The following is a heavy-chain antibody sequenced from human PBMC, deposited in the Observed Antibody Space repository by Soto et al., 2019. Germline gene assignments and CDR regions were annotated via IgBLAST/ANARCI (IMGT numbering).Heavy chain of an antibody. D-gene: IGHD1-1*01. CDR2: IYWDDDK. CDR3: AHRIHDSNLDQRRHQNWFDP. Sequence: GSGPTLVNPTQTLTLTCTFSGFSLSTSGVGVGWIRQPPGKALEWLALIYWDDDKRYSPSLKSRLTITKDTSKNQVVLTMTNMDPVDTATYYCAHRIHDSNLDQRRHQNWFDPWGQGTLVTVSS. J-gene: IGHJ5*02. CDR1: GFSLSTSGVG. V-gene: IGHV2-5*02.